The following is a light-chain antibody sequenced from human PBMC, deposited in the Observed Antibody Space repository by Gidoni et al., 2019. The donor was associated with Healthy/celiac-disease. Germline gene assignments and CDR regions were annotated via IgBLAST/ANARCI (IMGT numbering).Light chain of an antibody. CDR3: QQYDNLPFT. V-gene: IGKV1-33*01. CDR2: DAS. CDR1: QDISNY. Sequence: DIEMTQSPSSLSASVGDRVTITCQASQDISNYLKWYQQKPAKAPKLLIYDASNLETGVPSRFSGSGSGTDFTFPIISLQPEDIATYYCQQYDNLPFTFGPGTKVDIK. J-gene: IGKJ3*01.